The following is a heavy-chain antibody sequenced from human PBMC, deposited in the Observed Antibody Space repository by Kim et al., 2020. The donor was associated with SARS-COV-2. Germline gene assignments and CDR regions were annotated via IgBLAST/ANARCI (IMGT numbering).Heavy chain of an antibody. CDR1: GGSISSGGYY. J-gene: IGHJ5*02. CDR2: IYYSGST. V-gene: IGHV4-31*03. Sequence: SETLSLTCTVSGGSISSGGYYWSWIRQHPGKGLEWIGYIYYSGSTYYNPSHKSRVTISVDTSKNQFSLKLSSVTAAYTAVYYCARNIGITMIVVVTGWFDPWGQGTLVTVSS. CDR3: ARNIGITMIVVVTGWFDP. D-gene: IGHD3-22*01.